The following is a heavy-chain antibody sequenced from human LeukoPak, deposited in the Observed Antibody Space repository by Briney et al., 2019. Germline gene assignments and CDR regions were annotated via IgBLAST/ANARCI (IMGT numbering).Heavy chain of an antibody. CDR2: MSYDETKK. D-gene: IGHD3-10*01. V-gene: IGHV3-30*18. CDR1: GFTFNTYG. CDR3: AKGSSRNYFIIDA. Sequence: GGSLRLSCATSGFTFNTYGMHWVRQAPGKGLEWVAVMSYDETKKYYAESVKSRFTISRDNSKNTLYLQMNGLRAEDTAVYFCAKGSSRNYFIIDAWGQGTRVTVSS. J-gene: IGHJ5*02.